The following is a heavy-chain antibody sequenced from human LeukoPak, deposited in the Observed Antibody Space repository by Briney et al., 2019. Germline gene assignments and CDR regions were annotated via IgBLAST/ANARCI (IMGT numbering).Heavy chain of an antibody. CDR1: GGTFSSYA. Sequence: GASVKVSCKASGGTFSSYAISWVRQAPGQGLEWMGWINPNSGGTNYAQKFQGRVTMTRDTSISTAYMELSRLRSDDTAVYYCARGQDGYLDYWGQGTLVTVSS. V-gene: IGHV1-2*02. D-gene: IGHD6-13*01. J-gene: IGHJ4*02. CDR2: INPNSGGT. CDR3: ARGQDGYLDY.